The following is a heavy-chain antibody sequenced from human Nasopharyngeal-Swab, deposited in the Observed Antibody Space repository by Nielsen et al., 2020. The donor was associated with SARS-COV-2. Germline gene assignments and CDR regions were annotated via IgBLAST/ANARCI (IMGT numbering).Heavy chain of an antibody. Sequence: GESLKISCAASGFTINTYWMFWVRQAPGKGLVWVSHIDVDGSTTNHADSVQGRFTVSRDNAKNTPYLEMNSLRADDTAVYYCARRLVWFGEAHYYYYGMDVWGQGTTVTVSS. J-gene: IGHJ6*02. CDR3: ARRLVWFGEAHYYYYGMDV. CDR1: GFTINTYW. CDR2: IDVDGSTT. D-gene: IGHD3-10*01. V-gene: IGHV3-74*01.